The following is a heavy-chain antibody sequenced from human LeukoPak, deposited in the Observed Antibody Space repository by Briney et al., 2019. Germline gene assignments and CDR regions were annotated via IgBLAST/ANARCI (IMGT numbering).Heavy chain of an antibody. CDR3: AREERWLQSNWFDP. Sequence: PSQTLSLTCTVSGGSISSGSYYWSWIRQPAGKGLEWIGRIYASGSTNYNPSLKSRVTISVDTSKNQFSLKLSSVTAADTAVYYCAREERWLQSNWFDPWGQGTLVTVSS. J-gene: IGHJ5*02. CDR1: GGSISSGSYY. CDR2: IYASGST. V-gene: IGHV4-61*02. D-gene: IGHD5-24*01.